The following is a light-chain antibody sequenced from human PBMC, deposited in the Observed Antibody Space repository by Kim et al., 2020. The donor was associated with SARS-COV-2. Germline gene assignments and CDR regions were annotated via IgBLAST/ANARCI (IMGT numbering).Light chain of an antibody. CDR1: SSDVGSYNL. CDR2: EVS. J-gene: IGLJ2*01. Sequence: QSALTHPASVSGSPGQSITISCNGTSSDVGSYNLVSWYQQHPGKAPKLMIYEVSKRPSGVSNRFSGSKSGNTASLTISGLHAEDEADYYCCSYAGSRNSVEFGGGTQLTVL. V-gene: IGLV2-23*02. CDR3: CSYAGSRNSVE.